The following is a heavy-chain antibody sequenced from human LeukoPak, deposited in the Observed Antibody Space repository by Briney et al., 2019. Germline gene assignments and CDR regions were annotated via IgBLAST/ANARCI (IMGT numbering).Heavy chain of an antibody. D-gene: IGHD3-10*01. J-gene: IGHJ6*02. CDR1: GGSISSGGYY. Sequence: SETLSLTCTVSGGSISSGGYYWSWIRQHPGKGLEWIGYIYYSGSTYYNPSLKSRVTISVDTSKNQFSLKLSPVTAADTAVYYCARERHTMVRGVIIYYYGMDVWGQGTTVTVSS. CDR2: IYYSGST. CDR3: ARERHTMVRGVIIYYYGMDV. V-gene: IGHV4-31*03.